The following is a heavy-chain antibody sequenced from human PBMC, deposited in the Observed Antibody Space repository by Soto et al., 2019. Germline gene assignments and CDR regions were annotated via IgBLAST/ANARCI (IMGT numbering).Heavy chain of an antibody. CDR2: IYPGDTDT. J-gene: IGHJ6*02. V-gene: IGHV5-51*01. CDR1: GYSFTSYW. CDR3: ARPAATYSSSSYMDV. D-gene: IGHD6-13*01. Sequence: GESLKISCKGAGYSFTSYWIGWVRQMPGKGLEWMGIIYPGDTDTRYSPSFQGQVTISADKSISTAYLQWSSLKASDTAMYYCARPAATYSSSSYMDVWGQGTTVTVSS.